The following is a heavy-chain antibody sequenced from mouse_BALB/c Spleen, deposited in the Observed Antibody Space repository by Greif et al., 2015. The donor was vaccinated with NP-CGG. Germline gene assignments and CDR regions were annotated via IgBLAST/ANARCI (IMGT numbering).Heavy chain of an antibody. CDR2: IDPSDSYT. J-gene: IGHJ4*01. D-gene: IGHD3-1*01. Sequence: QVQLQQSGAELVKPGASVKMSCKASGYTFTSYWMHWVKQRPGQGLEWIGVIDPSDSYTSYNQKFKGKATLTVDTSSSTAYMQLSSLTSEDSAVYYCTRGRVSYAMDYWGQGTSVTVSS. CDR3: TRGRVSYAMDY. CDR1: GYTFTSYW. V-gene: IGHV1S127*01.